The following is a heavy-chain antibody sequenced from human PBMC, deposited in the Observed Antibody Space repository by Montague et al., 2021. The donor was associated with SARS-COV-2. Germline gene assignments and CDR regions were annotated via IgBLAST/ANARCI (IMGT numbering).Heavy chain of an antibody. J-gene: IGHJ4*02. D-gene: IGHD6-19*01. CDR3: ARDVPYSSGLYQDS. V-gene: IGHV3-53*01. Sequence: TYYADSVKGRFTISRDNSKNTLHLQMNSLRVEDTAVYYCARDVPYSSGLYQDSWGQGTLVIVS. CDR2: T.